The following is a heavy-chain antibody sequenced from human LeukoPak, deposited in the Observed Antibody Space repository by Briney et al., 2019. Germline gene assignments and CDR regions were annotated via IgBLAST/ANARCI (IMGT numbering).Heavy chain of an antibody. CDR1: GGTFSSYA. D-gene: IGHD4-11*01. CDR3: ARDRVTTVTVHYYYYGMDV. J-gene: IGHJ6*02. CDR2: IIPIFGTA. V-gene: IGHV1-69*13. Sequence: ASVKVSCKASGGTFSSYAISWVRQAPGQGLEWMGGIIPIFGTANYAQKFQGGVTITADESTSTAYMELSSLRSEDTAVYYCARDRVTTVTVHYYYYGMDVWGQGTTVTVSS.